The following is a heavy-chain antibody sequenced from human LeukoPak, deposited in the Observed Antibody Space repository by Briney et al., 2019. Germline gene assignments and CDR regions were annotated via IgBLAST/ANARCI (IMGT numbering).Heavy chain of an antibody. J-gene: IGHJ4*02. D-gene: IGHD3-10*01. CDR3: ARVVTVVRGVLSPNDY. CDR1: GYTFTSYT. V-gene: IGHV1-18*01. Sequence: ASVKVSYKASGYTFTSYTISWVRQAPGQGLEWMGWINPYNGNTNYAQKFQGRVTMTTDTSTSTAYMELRSLRSDDTAVYYCARVVTVVRGVLSPNDYWGQGTLLTVSS. CDR2: INPYNGNT.